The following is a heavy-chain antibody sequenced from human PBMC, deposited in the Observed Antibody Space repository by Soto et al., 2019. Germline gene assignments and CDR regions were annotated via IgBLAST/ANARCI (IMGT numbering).Heavy chain of an antibody. D-gene: IGHD3-22*01. Sequence: GGSLRLSCAASGFTFSSYAMSWVRQAPGKGLEWVSAISGSGGSTYYADSVKGRFTISRDNSKNTLYLQMNSLRAEDMAVYYCAKGSDYYDSSGYYYDGNWFDPWGQGTQVTVSS. CDR3: AKGSDYYDSSGYYYDGNWFDP. CDR1: GFTFSSYA. J-gene: IGHJ5*02. V-gene: IGHV3-23*01. CDR2: ISGSGGST.